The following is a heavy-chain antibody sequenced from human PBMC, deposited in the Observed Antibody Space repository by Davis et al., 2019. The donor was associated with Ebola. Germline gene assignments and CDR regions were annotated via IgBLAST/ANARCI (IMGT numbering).Heavy chain of an antibody. V-gene: IGHV1-46*01. Sequence: ASVKVSCKASGYTFTSYYMHWVRQPPGQGLEWMGIINPSGGSTSYAQKFQGRVTMTRDTSTSTVYMELSSLRSEDTAVYYCARGLGVLLWFREHAFDYWGQGTLVTVSS. D-gene: IGHD3-10*01. CDR3: ARGLGVLLWFREHAFDY. J-gene: IGHJ4*02. CDR2: INPSGGST. CDR1: GYTFTSYY.